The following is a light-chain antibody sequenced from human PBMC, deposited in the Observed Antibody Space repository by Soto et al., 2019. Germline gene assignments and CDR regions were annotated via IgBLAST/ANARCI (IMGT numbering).Light chain of an antibody. J-gene: IGKJ5*01. CDR1: QSVSSY. CDR2: DAS. CDR3: QQRSNWPSIT. Sequence: EIVLTQSPATLSLSPGERATLACRASQSVSSYLAWYQQKPGQAPRLLIYDASNRATGIPARFSGSGSGTDFTLNISSLEPADFAVYYCQQRSNWPSITFGQGTRLEIK. V-gene: IGKV3-11*01.